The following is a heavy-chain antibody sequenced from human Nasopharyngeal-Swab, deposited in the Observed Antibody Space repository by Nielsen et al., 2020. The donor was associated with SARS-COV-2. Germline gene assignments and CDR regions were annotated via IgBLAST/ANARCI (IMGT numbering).Heavy chain of an antibody. Sequence: GGSLRLSCAASGFTFETYAMHWVRQPPGKGLEWVSGITWNSGNKGYAESVQGRFTIFRDNARNSLYLQMDSLRAEDTALYYCAKARRTDTYGFECFDHWGQGTLVTVSS. CDR2: ITWNSGNK. J-gene: IGHJ4*02. CDR3: AKARRTDTYGFECFDH. CDR1: GFTFETYA. D-gene: IGHD5-18*01. V-gene: IGHV3-9*01.